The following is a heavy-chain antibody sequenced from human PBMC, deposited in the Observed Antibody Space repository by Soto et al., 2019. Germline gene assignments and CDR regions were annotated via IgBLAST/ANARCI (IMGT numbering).Heavy chain of an antibody. CDR1: GFTFSSYS. CDR3: ARDLEPQAGNPSFDY. J-gene: IGHJ4*02. D-gene: IGHD3-10*01. CDR2: ISSSSSYI. Sequence: EVQLVESGGGLVKPGGSLRLSCAASGFTFSSYSMNWVRQAPGKGLEWVSSISSSSSYIYYADSVKGRFTISRDNAKNSLYLQMNSLRAEDTAVYYCARDLEPQAGNPSFDYWGQGTLVTVSS. V-gene: IGHV3-21*01.